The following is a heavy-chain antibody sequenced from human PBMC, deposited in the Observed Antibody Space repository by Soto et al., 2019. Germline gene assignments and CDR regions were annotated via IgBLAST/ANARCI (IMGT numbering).Heavy chain of an antibody. CDR3: ARGPSTMVRGVNDY. J-gene: IGHJ4*02. CDR1: GGSFSGYY. D-gene: IGHD3-10*01. Sequence: QVQLQQWGAGLLKPSETLSLTCAVYGGSFSGYYWSWIRQPPGKGLEWIGEINHSGSTNYNPSLKSRVTISVDTSKNQFSLKLSSVTAADTAVYYCARGPSTMVRGVNDYWGQGTLVTVSS. V-gene: IGHV4-34*01. CDR2: INHSGST.